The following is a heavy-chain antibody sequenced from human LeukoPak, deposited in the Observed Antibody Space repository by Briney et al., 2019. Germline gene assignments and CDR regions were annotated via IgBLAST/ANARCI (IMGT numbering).Heavy chain of an antibody. D-gene: IGHD2-8*01. CDR3: ASEADIVLMARWAFDI. CDR1: GYTFTGYY. V-gene: IGHV1-2*02. Sequence: ASVKVSCKASGYTFTGYYMHWVRQAPGQGLEWMGWINPNSGGTNYAQKFQGRVTMTRDTSISTAYMELSRLRSDDTAVYYCASEADIVLMARWAFDIWGQGTMVTVSS. J-gene: IGHJ3*02. CDR2: INPNSGGT.